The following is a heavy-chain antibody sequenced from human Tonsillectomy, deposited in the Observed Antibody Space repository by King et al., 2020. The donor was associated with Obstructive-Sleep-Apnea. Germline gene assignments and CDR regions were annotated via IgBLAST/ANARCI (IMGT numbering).Heavy chain of an antibody. Sequence: QLVQSGGGLVQPGGSLRLSCAASGFTFGSYWTTWVRQAPGRGLEWVANIRQDESQKYYVDSVKGRFTISRDNAKNSLYLQMNSLRADDTAVYYCARDRSYETTGYYYDVFDMWGQGTMVTVSS. D-gene: IGHD3-22*01. CDR2: IRQDESQK. V-gene: IGHV3-7*03. CDR1: GFTFGSYW. CDR3: ARDRSYETTGYYYDVFDM. J-gene: IGHJ3*02.